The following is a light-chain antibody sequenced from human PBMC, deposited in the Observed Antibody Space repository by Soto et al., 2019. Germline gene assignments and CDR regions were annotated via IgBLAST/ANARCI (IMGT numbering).Light chain of an antibody. V-gene: IGKV3-20*01. J-gene: IGKJ1*01. CDR3: QQYGFSPRA. CDR1: HSVSSTY. CDR2: GAS. Sequence: EFAFTQPPGTLSLSPRASATLSCRTSHSVSSTYLTLFLQVPVQFPNLLNYGASTLATGIPDRFSGRGSGTDCSMTISILEPEDFAVYYCQQYGFSPRAFGQGTMVAIK.